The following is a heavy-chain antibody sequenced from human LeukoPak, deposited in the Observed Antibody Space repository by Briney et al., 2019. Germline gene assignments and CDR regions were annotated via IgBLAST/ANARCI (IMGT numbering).Heavy chain of an antibody. D-gene: IGHD3-22*01. CDR1: GGSFSGYY. V-gene: IGHV4-34*01. CDR3: ARDYYDSSGYYTAD. Sequence: SETLSLTCAVYGGSFSGYYWSWIRQPPGKGLEWIGEINHSGSTNYNPSLKSRVTISVDTSKNQFSLKLSSVTAADTAVYYCARDYYDSSGYYTADWGQGTMVTVSS. CDR2: INHSGST. J-gene: IGHJ3*01.